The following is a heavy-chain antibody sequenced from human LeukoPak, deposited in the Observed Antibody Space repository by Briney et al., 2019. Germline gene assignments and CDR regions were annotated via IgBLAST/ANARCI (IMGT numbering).Heavy chain of an antibody. CDR3: ARGVNFEY. V-gene: IGHV4-59*08. D-gene: IGHD3-10*01. J-gene: IGHJ4*02. CDR2: INYSGST. Sequence: SETLSLTCTVSGGSISSYYWSWIRQTPGKGLEWIGHINYSGSTTYNPSLKSRVTISVDTAANQFSLRLRSVTAADTATYYCARGVNFEYWGQGSPVTVSS. CDR1: GGSISSYY.